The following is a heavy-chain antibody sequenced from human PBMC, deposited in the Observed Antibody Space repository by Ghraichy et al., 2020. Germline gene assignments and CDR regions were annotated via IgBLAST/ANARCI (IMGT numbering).Heavy chain of an antibody. D-gene: IGHD5-24*01. CDR1: GFTFSSYA. V-gene: IGHV3-23*01. CDR3: AKASRDGYNFMGSDY. J-gene: IGHJ4*02. Sequence: GGSLRLSCAASGFTFSSYAMSWVRQAPGKGLEWVSAISGSGGSTYYADSVKGRFTISRDNSKNTLYLQMNSLRAEDTAVYYCAKASRDGYNFMGSDYWGQGTLVTVSS. CDR2: ISGSGGST.